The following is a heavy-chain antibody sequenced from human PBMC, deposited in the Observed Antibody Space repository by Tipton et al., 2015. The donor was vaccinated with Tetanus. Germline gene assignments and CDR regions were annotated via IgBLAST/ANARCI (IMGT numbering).Heavy chain of an antibody. D-gene: IGHD1-7*01. CDR3: ARERGVTGTTALDY. V-gene: IGHV3-7*03. J-gene: IGHJ4*02. CDR1: GFKFTFNNYW. CDR2: IKQDGSGK. Sequence: SLRLSCAASGFKFTFNNYWMSWVRQAPGKGLEWVANIKQDGSGKYYLDSVKGRFTISRDNAKNSVFLQMTSLRAEDTAVYYCARERGVTGTTALDYWGLGTLVSVSS.